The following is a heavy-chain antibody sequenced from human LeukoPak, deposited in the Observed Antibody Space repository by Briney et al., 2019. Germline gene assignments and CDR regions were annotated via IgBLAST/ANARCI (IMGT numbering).Heavy chain of an antibody. D-gene: IGHD1-26*01. V-gene: IGHV3-21*01. Sequence: KAGGSLRLSCAASGFTFSSYSMNWVRQAPGKGLEWVSSISSSSSYIYYADSVKGRFTISRDDAKNSVYLQMNSLRVEDTAVYYCARLGSGNYHDPYDVWGQGTLVTVSS. J-gene: IGHJ3*01. CDR1: GFTFSSYS. CDR2: ISSSSSYI. CDR3: ARLGSGNYHDPYDV.